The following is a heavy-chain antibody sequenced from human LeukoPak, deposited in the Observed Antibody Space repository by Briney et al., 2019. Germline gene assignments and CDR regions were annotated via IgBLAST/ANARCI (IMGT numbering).Heavy chain of an antibody. CDR3: ASGGVAGHY. Sequence: NPSETLSLTCTVSGGSISSYYWSWIRQPPGKGLEWIGYIYYSGSTNYNPSLKSRVTISVDTSKNQFSLKLSSVTAADTAVYYCASGGVAGHYWGQGTLVTVSS. CDR2: IYYSGST. CDR1: GGSISSYY. D-gene: IGHD6-19*01. V-gene: IGHV4-59*01. J-gene: IGHJ4*02.